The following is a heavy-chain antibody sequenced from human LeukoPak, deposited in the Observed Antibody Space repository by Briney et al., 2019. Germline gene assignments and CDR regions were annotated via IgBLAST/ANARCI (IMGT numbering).Heavy chain of an antibody. V-gene: IGHV3-23*01. D-gene: IGHD1-1*01. Sequence: GGSLRLSCAASGFTFSSYAMSWVRQAPGKGLEWVSTISGSGGSTYYADSVKGRFTISRDNFKNTLFLHMHSLTVEDTAVYYCARSTAAVEHFDYWGQGILVAVSS. CDR3: ARSTAAVEHFDY. CDR2: ISGSGGST. CDR1: GFTFSSYA. J-gene: IGHJ4*02.